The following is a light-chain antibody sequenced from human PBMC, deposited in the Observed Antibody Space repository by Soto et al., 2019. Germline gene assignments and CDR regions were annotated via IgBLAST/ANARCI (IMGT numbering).Light chain of an antibody. J-gene: IGKJ3*01. V-gene: IGKV1-39*01. CDR1: QSISSY. Sequence: DIQMTQSPSSLSASVGDRVTITCRASQSISSYLNWYQQKPGKAPKILIYAASSLQSGVPSRFSGSGSGTDFTLTISSLQPEDFATYYCQQSYSILDGTFGPGTKVDIK. CDR2: AAS. CDR3: QQSYSILDGT.